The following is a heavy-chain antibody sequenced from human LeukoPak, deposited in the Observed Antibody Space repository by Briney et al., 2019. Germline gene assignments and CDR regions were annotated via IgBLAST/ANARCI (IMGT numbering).Heavy chain of an antibody. D-gene: IGHD6-13*01. CDR3: AKAGTSSWGFDY. Sequence: PGGSLRLSCAASGFTFDDYAMHWVRQAPGKGLEWVSGISWNSGSMGYADSVKGRFTISRDNAKNSLYLQMNSLRAEDTALYYCAKAGTSSWGFDYWGQGTLVTVSS. V-gene: IGHV3-9*01. CDR1: GFTFDDYA. CDR2: ISWNSGSM. J-gene: IGHJ4*02.